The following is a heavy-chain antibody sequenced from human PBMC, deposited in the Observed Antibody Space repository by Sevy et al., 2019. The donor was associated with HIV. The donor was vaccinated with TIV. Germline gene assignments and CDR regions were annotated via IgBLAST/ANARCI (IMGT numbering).Heavy chain of an antibody. CDR1: GFTFSSYW. Sequence: GSLRLSCAASGFTFSSYWMSWVRQAPGKGLEWVANIKQDGSEKYYVDSVKGRLTISRDNAKNSLYLQMNSLRAEDTAVYYCARDQLVPVLYGMDVWGQGTTVTVSS. CDR3: ARDQLVPVLYGMDV. J-gene: IGHJ6*02. CDR2: IKQDGSEK. V-gene: IGHV3-7*03. D-gene: IGHD2-2*01.